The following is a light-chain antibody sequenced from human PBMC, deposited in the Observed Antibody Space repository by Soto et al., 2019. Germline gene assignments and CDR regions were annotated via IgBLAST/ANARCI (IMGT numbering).Light chain of an antibody. CDR1: SSDVGGYNY. CDR2: EVT. Sequence: QSALTQPASVSGSPGKSITISCTGTSSDVGGYNYVSWYQHHPGKVPKLMIYEVTNRPSGISNRFSGSKSGNTASLTISGLQAEDEADYYCSSYTTSYTQVFGGGTQLTV. CDR3: SSYTTSYTQV. V-gene: IGLV2-14*01. J-gene: IGLJ2*01.